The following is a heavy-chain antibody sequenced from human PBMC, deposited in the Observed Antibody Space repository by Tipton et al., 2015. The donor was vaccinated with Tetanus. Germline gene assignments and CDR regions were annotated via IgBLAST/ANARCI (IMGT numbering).Heavy chain of an antibody. CDR1: GFIFSNYA. CDR2: IYSGSSTT. Sequence: SLRLSCAASGFIFSNYAMSWVRQTPGKGLEWLSVIYSGSSTTYYADSVKGRFTISRDNSKNTLYLQMNSLRAEDTAVYSCARGMAEASNCGGDCYSDYWGQGTLVTVSS. J-gene: IGHJ4*02. D-gene: IGHD2-21*02. V-gene: IGHV3-23*03. CDR3: ARGMAEASNCGGDCYSDY.